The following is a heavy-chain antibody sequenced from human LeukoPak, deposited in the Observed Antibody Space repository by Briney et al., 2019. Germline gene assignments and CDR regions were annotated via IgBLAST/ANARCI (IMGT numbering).Heavy chain of an antibody. Sequence: GGSLSLSCAASGFTFSSYAMSWVRQAPGKGLEWVSAISGSGGSTYYADSVKGRFTISRDNSKNTLYLQMNSLRAEDTAVYYCANPIVVVPAAGYWGQGTLVTVSS. CDR3: ANPIVVVPAAGY. V-gene: IGHV3-23*01. CDR2: ISGSGGST. J-gene: IGHJ4*02. D-gene: IGHD2-2*01. CDR1: GFTFSSYA.